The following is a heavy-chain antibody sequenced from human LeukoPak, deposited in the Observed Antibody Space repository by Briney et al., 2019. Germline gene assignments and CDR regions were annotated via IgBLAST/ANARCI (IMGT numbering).Heavy chain of an antibody. CDR1: GYSMTSGLN. CDR3: VRYCSSTTCYTRAVHY. Sequence: SETLCLTCTVSGYSMTSGLNWDWVPQPPGKVLEWVGIIHYSGNPYYNPSLTSRVTRSLVTATNLFSLKLSAVSAPGTAVYYLVRYCSSTTCYTRAVHYWAQGTRVSVPS. D-gene: IGHD2-2*02. CDR2: IHYSGNP. J-gene: IGHJ4*02. V-gene: IGHV4-38-2*02.